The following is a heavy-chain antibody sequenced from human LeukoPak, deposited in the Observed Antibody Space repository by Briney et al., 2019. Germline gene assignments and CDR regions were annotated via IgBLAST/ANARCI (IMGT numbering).Heavy chain of an antibody. CDR1: GFSLSNYG. V-gene: IGHV3-30*18. Sequence: GRSLRLSCAASGFSLSNYGMHWVRQAPGKGLGLVALISYNGGNKYSADSVKCRFTISRDNSKNTLYLQMNSLRAEETAVYYCAKDQFGYGTDGFDIWGKGTMVTVSS. J-gene: IGHJ3*02. CDR3: AKDQFGYGTDGFDI. CDR2: ISYNGGNK. D-gene: IGHD5-12*01.